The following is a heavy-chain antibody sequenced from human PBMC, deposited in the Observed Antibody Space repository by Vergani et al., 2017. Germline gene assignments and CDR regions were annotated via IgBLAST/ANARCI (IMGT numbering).Heavy chain of an antibody. CDR1: GGSISSYY. D-gene: IGHD6-13*01. J-gene: IGHJ4*02. Sequence: QVQLQESGPGLVKPSETLSLTCTVSGGSISSYYWSWIRQPAGKGLEWIGRIYTSGSTNYNPSLKSRVTMSVDTSKNQFSLKLSSVTAADTAVYYCASAPKTDRRQQLVTAWYYFDYWGQGTLVTVSS. CDR3: ASAPKTDRRQQLVTAWYYFDY. CDR2: IYTSGST. V-gene: IGHV4-4*07.